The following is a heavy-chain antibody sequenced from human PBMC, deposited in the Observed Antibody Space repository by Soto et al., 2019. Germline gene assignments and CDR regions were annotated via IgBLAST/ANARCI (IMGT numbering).Heavy chain of an antibody. CDR2: MNPNSGNT. J-gene: IGHJ6*02. CDR1: GYTFTSYD. D-gene: IGHD2-15*01. CDR3: ARSATTRKRYYYYGMDV. Sequence: EASVKVSCKASGYTFTSYDINWVRQATGQGLEWMGWMNPNSGNTGYAQKFQGRVTMTRNTSISTAYMELSSLRSEDTAVYYCARSATTRKRYYYYGMDVWGPGTSVTVSS. V-gene: IGHV1-8*01.